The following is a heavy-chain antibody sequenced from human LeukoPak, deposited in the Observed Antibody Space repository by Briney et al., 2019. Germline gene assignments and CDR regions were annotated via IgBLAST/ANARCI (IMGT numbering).Heavy chain of an antibody. CDR1: GFTFSSYA. V-gene: IGHV3-23*01. Sequence: GGSLRLSCAASGFTFSSYAMSWVRQAPGKGLEWVSAISGSGGSTYYADYVKGRFTISRDNSKNTLYLQMNSLRAEDTGVYYCAKDHYWSIDYWGRGTLVTVSS. CDR3: AKDHYWSIDY. D-gene: IGHD3-3*01. J-gene: IGHJ4*02. CDR2: ISGSGGST.